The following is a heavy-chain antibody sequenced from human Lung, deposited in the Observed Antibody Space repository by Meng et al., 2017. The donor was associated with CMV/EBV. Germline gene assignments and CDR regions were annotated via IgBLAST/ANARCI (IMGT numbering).Heavy chain of an antibody. D-gene: IGHD1-7*01. CDR1: GDSMSSGSYC. J-gene: IGHJ4*02. Sequence: QVHLQESGPGLVKSSQTLSLTCTVSGDSMSSGSYCWSWIRQPAGKGLEWIGRVCPGGSSNYNPSLKNRINISVDMSKDQFSLKLTSVTAADTAVYFCARETGTTYVDWGQGTPVTVSS. CDR2: VCPGGSS. V-gene: IGHV4-61*02. CDR3: ARETGTTYVD.